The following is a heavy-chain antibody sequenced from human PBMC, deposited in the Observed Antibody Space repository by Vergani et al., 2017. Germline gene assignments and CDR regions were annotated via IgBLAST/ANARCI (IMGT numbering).Heavy chain of an antibody. D-gene: IGHD6-13*01. CDR3: AKRSAAGPRFYYYYYMDV. Sequence: EVQLVESGGGLVQPGRSLRLSCAASGFTFDDYAMHWVRQAPGKGLEGVSGISWNSGSIGYADSVKGRFTISSDNAENSLYLQMNSLRAEDTALYYCAKRSAAGPRFYYYYYMDVWGKGTTVTVSS. V-gene: IGHV3-9*01. CDR2: ISWNSGSI. CDR1: GFTFDDYA. J-gene: IGHJ6*03.